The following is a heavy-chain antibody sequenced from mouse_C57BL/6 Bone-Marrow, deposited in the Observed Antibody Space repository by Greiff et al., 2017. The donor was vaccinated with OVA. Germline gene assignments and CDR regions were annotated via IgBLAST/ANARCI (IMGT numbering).Heavy chain of an antibody. D-gene: IGHD2-4*01. J-gene: IGHJ4*01. Sequence: VHVKQSGPELVKPGASVKIPCKASGYTFTDYNMDWVKQSHGKSLEWIGDINPNNGGTIYNQKFKGKATLTVDKSSSTAYMELRSLTSEDTAVYYCAVIYYDYDNAMDYWGQGTSVTVSS. CDR1: GYTFTDYN. CDR2: INPNNGGT. CDR3: AVIYYDYDNAMDY. V-gene: IGHV1-18*01.